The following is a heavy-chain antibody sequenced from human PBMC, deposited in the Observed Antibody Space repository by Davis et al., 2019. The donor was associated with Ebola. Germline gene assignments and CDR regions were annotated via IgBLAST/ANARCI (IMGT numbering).Heavy chain of an antibody. J-gene: IGHJ4*02. V-gene: IGHV1-2*05. CDR2: INPNSGGT. CDR1: AYTFTGYY. D-gene: IGHD1-20*01. Sequence: ASVQVSCKASAYTFTGYYMHWVRQAPGQGLEWMGRINPNSGGTNYAQKFQGRVTMTRDTSISTAYMELSRLRSDDTVVYYCARGRYNWNGELDYWGQGTLVTVSS. CDR3: ARGRYNWNGELDY.